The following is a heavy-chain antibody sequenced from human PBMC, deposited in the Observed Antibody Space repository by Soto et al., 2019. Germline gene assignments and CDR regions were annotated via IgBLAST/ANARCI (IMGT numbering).Heavy chain of an antibody. CDR3: ARTDGSGATPHAFDI. D-gene: IGHD3-10*01. Sequence: GGSLRLSCAASGFTFSSYGMHWVRQAPGKGLEWVALIWYDGSNKYYADSVKGRFTISRDNSKNTLYLQTNSLRAEDTAVYYCARTDGSGATPHAFDIWGQGTMVTVSS. CDR2: IWYDGSNK. CDR1: GFTFSSYG. V-gene: IGHV3-30*02. J-gene: IGHJ3*02.